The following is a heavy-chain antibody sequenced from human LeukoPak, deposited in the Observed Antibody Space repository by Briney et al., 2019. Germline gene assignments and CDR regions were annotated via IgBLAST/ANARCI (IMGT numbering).Heavy chain of an antibody. J-gene: IGHJ5*02. CDR2: IIPMFGTT. V-gene: IGHV1-69*06. Sequence: SVKVSCQASGGTFSSYSISWVRQAPGQGLEWMGVIIPMFGTTTYAQRFQGRVTITADKSTSTAYMELSSLRSEDTAVYYCARDSYRTRNYNWFDPWGQGTLVTVSS. CDR3: ARDSYRTRNYNWFDP. D-gene: IGHD1-7*01. CDR1: GGTFSSYS.